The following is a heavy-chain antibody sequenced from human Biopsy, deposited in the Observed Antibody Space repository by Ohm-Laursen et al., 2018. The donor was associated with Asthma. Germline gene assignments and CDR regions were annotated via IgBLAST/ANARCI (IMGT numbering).Heavy chain of an antibody. Sequence: SVKVSCNASGVALSGYTFEWVRQARGLGLEWIAWIVFASGATNYAQNFQDRLAVTRDMSAGSVSMELRGLSSTDTAVYYCAAGRTSLQGESLIWGQGTLVSVSS. V-gene: IGHV1-58*01. CDR2: IVFASGAT. CDR3: AAGRTSLQGESLI. CDR1: GVALSGYT. D-gene: IGHD2/OR15-2a*01. J-gene: IGHJ4*01.